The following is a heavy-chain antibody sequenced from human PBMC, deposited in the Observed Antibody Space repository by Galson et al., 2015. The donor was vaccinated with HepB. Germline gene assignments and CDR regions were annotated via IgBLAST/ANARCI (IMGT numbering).Heavy chain of an antibody. CDR1: GYTFSSYS. CDR2: ISPHNRYT. D-gene: IGHD2-15*01. V-gene: IGHV1-18*01. J-gene: IGHJ5*02. CDR3: ARGAYVGAVGATQNNWFDP. Sequence: SVKVSCKASGYTFSSYSITWVRQAPGQGLEWVGWISPHNRYTNYAQNFQGRVTMTTDTSTTTAYMELRSLRSDDTAVYYCARGAYVGAVGATQNNWFDPWGRGTLVTVSS.